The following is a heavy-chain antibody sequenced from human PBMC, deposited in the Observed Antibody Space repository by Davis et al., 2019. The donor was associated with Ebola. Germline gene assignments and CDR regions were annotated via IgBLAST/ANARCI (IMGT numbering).Heavy chain of an antibody. Sequence: GGSLRLSCAASGFSFSTYAMSWVRQAPGKGLEWVSAISGSGITTYYADSVEGRFTIPRDNSKNKLYLQMNSLRAEDAAVYYCAKNGGGTTTRFIGSWGQGTLVTVSS. CDR2: ISGSGITT. D-gene: IGHD3-10*01. CDR3: AKNGGGTTTRFIGS. CDR1: GFSFSTYA. V-gene: IGHV3-23*01. J-gene: IGHJ4*02.